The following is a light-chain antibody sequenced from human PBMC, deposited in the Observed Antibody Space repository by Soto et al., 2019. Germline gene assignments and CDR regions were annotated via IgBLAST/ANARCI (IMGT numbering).Light chain of an antibody. J-gene: IGKJ4*01. Sequence: EIVLTQSPATLSLSPGERATLSCRASQSISSYLAWYQQKPGQAPRLLMYDASNRATGILARFSGSGSGTDFTLTISSLEPEDFAVYYCQQRSTWPLTFGGGTKVEIK. CDR1: QSISSY. CDR2: DAS. V-gene: IGKV3-11*01. CDR3: QQRSTWPLT.